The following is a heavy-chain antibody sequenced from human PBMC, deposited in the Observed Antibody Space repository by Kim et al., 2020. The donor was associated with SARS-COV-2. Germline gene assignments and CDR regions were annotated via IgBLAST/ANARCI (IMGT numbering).Heavy chain of an antibody. CDR1: GFTVSNDY. CDR3: ARRFSGDDYLAY. V-gene: IGHV3-53*01. J-gene: IGHJ4*02. Sequence: GGSLRLSCAASGFTVSNDYMSWVRQAPGRGLEWVALIYNDNRTFYPDSVKGRFSISRDNSKNTVYLQMNSLRAEDTAVYYCARRFSGDDYLAYWGQGTLGTV. D-gene: IGHD5-12*01. CDR2: IYNDNRT.